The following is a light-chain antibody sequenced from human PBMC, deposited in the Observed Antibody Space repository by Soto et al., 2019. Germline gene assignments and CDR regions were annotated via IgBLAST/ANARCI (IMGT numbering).Light chain of an antibody. CDR3: SSFVAGNNYWV. CDR1: SSDVGGYNY. Sequence: QSALTQPRSVSGSPGQSVTISCTGTSSDVGGYNYVSWYQHHPGRAPKLIIYEVTKRPSGVPDRFSASKSGNTASLTVSGLQAEDEADYYCSSFVAGNNYWVFGGGTKLTVL. J-gene: IGLJ3*02. V-gene: IGLV2-8*01. CDR2: EVT.